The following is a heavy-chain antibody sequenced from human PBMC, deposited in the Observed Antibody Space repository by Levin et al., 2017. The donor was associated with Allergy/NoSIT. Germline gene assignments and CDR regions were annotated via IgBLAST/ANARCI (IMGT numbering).Heavy chain of an antibody. CDR2: ISSSSSYT. CDR1: GFTFSDYY. CDR3: ARGELVRTYYYDSSGSGRRGNWYFDL. V-gene: IGHV3-11*05. Sequence: PGGSLRLSCAASGFTFSDYYMSWIRQAPGKGLEWVSYISSSSSYTNYADSVKGRFTISRDNAKNSLYLQMNSLRAEDTAVYYCARGELVRTYYYDSSGSGRRGNWYFDLWGRGTLVTVSS. J-gene: IGHJ2*01. D-gene: IGHD3-22*01.